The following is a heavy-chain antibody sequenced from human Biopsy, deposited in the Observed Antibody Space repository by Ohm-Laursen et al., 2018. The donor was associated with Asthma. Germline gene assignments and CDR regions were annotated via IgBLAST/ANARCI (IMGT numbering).Heavy chain of an antibody. V-gene: IGHV5-51*01. CDR3: ARFIDGTFFVDY. J-gene: IGHJ4*02. CDR1: GYTFSDSW. Sequence: GESLRISCKVSGYTFSDSWIGWVRQMPGKGLEWMGIIFAANSETKYSPPFQGQVTISADMSISTAFLQWSSLKASDTAIYYCARFIDGTFFVDYWGQGTLVTVSS. D-gene: IGHD1-7*01. CDR2: IFAANSET.